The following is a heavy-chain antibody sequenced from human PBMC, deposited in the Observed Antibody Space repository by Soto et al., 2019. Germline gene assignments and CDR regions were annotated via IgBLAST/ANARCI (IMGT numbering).Heavy chain of an antibody. J-gene: IGHJ4*02. Sequence: PGGSLRLSCAASGFTFSNYWMHWVRQTPGMGLVWVSHIDIDGSDTTYADSVRGRFTISRDNAKNMLYLQMNSLRAEDTAVYYCVKDVVFWPWGQGTLVTVSS. CDR1: GFTFSNYW. CDR2: IDIDGSDT. D-gene: IGHD2-15*01. CDR3: VKDVVFWP. V-gene: IGHV3-74*01.